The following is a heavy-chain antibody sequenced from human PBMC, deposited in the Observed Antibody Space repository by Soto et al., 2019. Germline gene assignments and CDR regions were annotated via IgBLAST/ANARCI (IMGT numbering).Heavy chain of an antibody. J-gene: IGHJ4*02. CDR2: IYYSGST. V-gene: IGHV4-61*01. Sequence: QVQLQESGPGLVKPSETLSLTCTVSGGSVSSGSYYWSWIRQPPGKGLEWIGYIYYSGSTNYNPYLKRRVTISVDTSKNQFSLKLSSVTAADTAVYYCARVGSSGWYGSLDYWGQGTLVTVSS. CDR1: GGSVSSGSYY. D-gene: IGHD6-19*01. CDR3: ARVGSSGWYGSLDY.